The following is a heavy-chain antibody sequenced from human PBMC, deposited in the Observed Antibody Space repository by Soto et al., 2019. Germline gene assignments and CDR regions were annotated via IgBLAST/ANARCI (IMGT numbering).Heavy chain of an antibody. Sequence: EVQLVESGGGLVQPGGSLRLACAASGFTFTRHWMHWVRQAPGKGLVWVSRIDSYGSSTHYVDSVKGRFTISRDNAKNTVYLQMNSLRAEDTAVYYCASPVVPAAMGGPYFYGIDVWGQGTTVTVSS. J-gene: IGHJ6*02. CDR3: ASPVVPAAMGGPYFYGIDV. CDR1: GFTFTRHW. V-gene: IGHV3-74*01. D-gene: IGHD2-2*01. CDR2: IDSYGSST.